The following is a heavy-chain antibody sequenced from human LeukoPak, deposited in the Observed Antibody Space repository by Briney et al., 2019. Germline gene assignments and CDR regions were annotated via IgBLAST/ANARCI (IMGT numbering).Heavy chain of an antibody. V-gene: IGHV4-34*01. D-gene: IGHD3-10*01. CDR2: INHSGST. CDR1: GGSFSGYY. Sequence: SGTLSLTCAVYGGSFSGYYWSWIRQPPGKGLEWIGEINHSGSTNYNPSLKSRVTISVDTSKNQFSLKLSSVTAADTAVYYCARGRHYGSGSYYRKPNDYWGQGTLVTVSS. J-gene: IGHJ4*02. CDR3: ARGRHYGSGSYYRKPNDY.